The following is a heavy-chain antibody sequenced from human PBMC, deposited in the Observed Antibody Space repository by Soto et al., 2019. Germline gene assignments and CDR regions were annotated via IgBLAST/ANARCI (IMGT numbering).Heavy chain of an antibody. D-gene: IGHD2-2*01. V-gene: IGHV4-4*02. J-gene: IGHJ4*02. CDR1: GGAISSSNW. Sequence: PSESLSLTYNDSGGAISSSNWGRWLRQPPGKGLEWIGDIYHSGSTNYNPSLKSRVTISVDKSKNQFSLKVSSVTAADTAVYYCAMTPAAYGSYYFDYWGQGTLVTVS. CDR3: AMTPAAYGSYYFDY. CDR2: IYHSGST.